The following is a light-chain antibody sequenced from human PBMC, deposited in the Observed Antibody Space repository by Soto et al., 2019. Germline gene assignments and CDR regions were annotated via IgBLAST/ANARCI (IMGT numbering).Light chain of an antibody. CDR2: RND. CDR1: SSNIGSNY. CDR3: AACDDSLSAVV. V-gene: IGLV1-47*01. Sequence: QSVLTQPPSASGTPGQRVTISCSGSSSNIGSNYVYWYQQFPGSAPKLLIYRNDQRPSGVPDRFSGSKSGTSASLAISGPRSEDEADYYCAACDDSLSAVVFGGGTKLTVL. J-gene: IGLJ2*01.